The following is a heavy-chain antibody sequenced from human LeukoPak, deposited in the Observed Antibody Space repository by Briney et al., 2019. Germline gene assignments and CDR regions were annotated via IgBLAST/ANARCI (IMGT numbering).Heavy chain of an antibody. Sequence: GGSLRLSCAASGFTFSSYAMHWVRQAPGKGLEWVAVISYDGSNKYYADSVKGRFTISRDNAKNSLYLQMNSLRAEDTAVYYCARWVGSGYFDYWGQGTLVTVSS. CDR2: ISYDGSNK. CDR3: ARWVGSGYFDY. D-gene: IGHD3-22*01. J-gene: IGHJ4*02. CDR1: GFTFSSYA. V-gene: IGHV3-30*04.